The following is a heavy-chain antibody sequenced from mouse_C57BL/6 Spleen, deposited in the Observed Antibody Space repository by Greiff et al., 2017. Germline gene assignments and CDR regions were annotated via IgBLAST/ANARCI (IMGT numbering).Heavy chain of an antibody. Sequence: QVQLQQSGPELVKPGASVKISCKASGYAFSSSWMNWVKQRPGKGLEWIGRIYPGDGDTNYNGKFKGKATLTADKSSSTAYMQLSSLTAEDSAVYFCARDYYGTGYFDVWGTGTTGTVSS. CDR3: ARDYYGTGYFDV. CDR1: GYAFSSSW. J-gene: IGHJ1*03. CDR2: IYPGDGDT. D-gene: IGHD1-1*01. V-gene: IGHV1-82*01.